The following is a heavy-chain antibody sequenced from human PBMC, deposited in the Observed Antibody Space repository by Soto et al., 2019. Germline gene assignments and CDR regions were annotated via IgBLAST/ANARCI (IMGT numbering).Heavy chain of an antibody. Sequence: ASVKVSCKASGYTLTSYYMHWVRQAPGQGLEWMGIINPSGGSTSYAQKFQGRVTMTRDTSTSTVYMELSSLRSEDTAMYYCARVRPDVWSGYPFDYWGQGTLVTVSS. D-gene: IGHD3-3*01. CDR3: ARVRPDVWSGYPFDY. CDR2: INPSGGST. V-gene: IGHV1-46*03. J-gene: IGHJ4*02. CDR1: GYTLTSYY.